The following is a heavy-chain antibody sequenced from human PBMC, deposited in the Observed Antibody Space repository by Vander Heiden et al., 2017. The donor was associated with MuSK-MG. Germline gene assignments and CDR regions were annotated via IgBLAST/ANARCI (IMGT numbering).Heavy chain of an antibody. J-gene: IGHJ4*02. CDR3: ASPVPGYQREMFCDH. CDR1: GASISSLGHY. CDR2: VYYSSGST. Sequence: QLQLQESGPGLVQPSETLSLTCSVSGASISSLGHYWAWIRQPPGKGLEWIGSVYYSSGSTYYNPSLNSRVASSEDTSKNQLSLKLRSVTAADTAVYYGASPVPGYQREMFCDHWGQGILVTVSS. D-gene: IGHD6-25*01. V-gene: IGHV4-39*01.